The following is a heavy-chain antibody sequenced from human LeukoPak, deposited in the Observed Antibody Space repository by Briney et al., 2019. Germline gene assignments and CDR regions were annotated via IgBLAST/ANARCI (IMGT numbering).Heavy chain of an antibody. CDR3: AKDGAWLRFDD. J-gene: IGHJ4*02. V-gene: IGHV3-23*01. Sequence: PGGSLRLSCAGSGSPFSSHGMNWVRQAPGKGLEWVSGISPGGGPTYYADSVKGRFTISRDDPRNTLYLQMENLRAEDTAVYYCAKDGAWLRFDDWGQGILVTVSS. CDR2: ISPGGGPT. CDR1: GSPFSSHG. D-gene: IGHD5-12*01.